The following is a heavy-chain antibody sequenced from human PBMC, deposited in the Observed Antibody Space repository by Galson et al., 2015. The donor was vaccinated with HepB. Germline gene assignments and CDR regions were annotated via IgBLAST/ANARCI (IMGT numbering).Heavy chain of an antibody. Sequence: SETLSLTCAVYGGSFSGYYWSWIRQPPGKGLEWIGEINHSGSTNYNPSLKSRVTISVDTSKNQFSLKLSSVTAADTAVYYCARGRRGIAAAGTVRSAFDIWGQGTMVTVSS. J-gene: IGHJ3*02. CDR2: INHSGST. CDR3: ARGRRGIAAAGTVRSAFDI. V-gene: IGHV4-34*01. CDR1: GGSFSGYY. D-gene: IGHD6-13*01.